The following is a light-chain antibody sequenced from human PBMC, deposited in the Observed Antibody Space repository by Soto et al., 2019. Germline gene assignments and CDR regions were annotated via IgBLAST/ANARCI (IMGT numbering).Light chain of an antibody. V-gene: IGLV2-8*01. J-gene: IGLJ1*01. CDR3: TSYAGGNNV. CDR2: EVN. CDR1: SSDVGGYNY. Sequence: QSALTQPPSASGSPGQSVTISCTGTSSDVGGYNYVSWYQQHPGKVPKLIIYEVNKRPSGVPDRFSGSKSGSTASLIVAGLQAEDEADYYCTSYAGGNNVFGTGTKLTVL.